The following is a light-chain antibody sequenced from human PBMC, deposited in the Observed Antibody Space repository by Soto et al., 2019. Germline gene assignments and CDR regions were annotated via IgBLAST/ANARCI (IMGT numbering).Light chain of an antibody. CDR1: SSDVGGYNS. CDR3: SSYSSTRTRV. CDR2: DVS. Sequence: QSALTQPASVSGSPGQSITISCTGTSSDVGGYNSVSWYQQYPGTAPKLMIYDVSYRPSGISTRFSGSKSGDTASLTISGLQADHEADYFCSSYSSTRTRVYGGGTKLTVL. V-gene: IGLV2-14*01. J-gene: IGLJ3*02.